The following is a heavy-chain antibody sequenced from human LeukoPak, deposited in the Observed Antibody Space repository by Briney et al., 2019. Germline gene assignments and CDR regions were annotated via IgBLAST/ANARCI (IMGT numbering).Heavy chain of an antibody. CDR1: GFTFSSYA. D-gene: IGHD5-18*01. CDR2: ISGSGGST. V-gene: IGHV3-23*01. J-gene: IGHJ5*02. CDR3: AKDMGRGYLRYSYGPSSWFDP. Sequence: GGSLRLSCAASGFTFSSYAMSWVRQAPGKGLEWVSAISGSGGSTYYADSVKGRFTISRDNSKNMLYLQMNSLRAEDTAVYYCAKDMGRGYLRYSYGPSSWFDPWGQGTLVTVSS.